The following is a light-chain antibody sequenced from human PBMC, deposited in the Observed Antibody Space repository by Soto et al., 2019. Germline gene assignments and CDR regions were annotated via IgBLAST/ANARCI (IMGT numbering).Light chain of an antibody. CDR2: LGS. Sequence: DIVMTQSPLSLPVTPGEPASISCRSSQSLLHSNGYNYLDWYFQKPGQSPQLLIYLGSNRASGVPDRFSGSGSGTDFTLKISRVEAEDVGVYYCMEALQTPLTFGGGTKMEIK. J-gene: IGKJ4*01. CDR3: MEALQTPLT. V-gene: IGKV2-28*01. CDR1: QSLLHSNGYNY.